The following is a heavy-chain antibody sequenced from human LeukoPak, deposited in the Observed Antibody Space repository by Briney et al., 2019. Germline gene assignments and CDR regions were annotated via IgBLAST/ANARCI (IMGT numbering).Heavy chain of an antibody. CDR3: ARGRLRPHYYYYYGMDV. J-gene: IGHJ6*02. CDR1: GFTFSSYE. CDR2: ISSSGSTI. V-gene: IGHV3-48*03. Sequence: GGSLRLPCAASGFTFSSYEMNWVRQAPGKGLEWVSYISSSGSTIYYADSVKGRFTISRDNAKNSLYLQMNSLRAEDKAVYYCARGRLRPHYYYYYGMDVWGQGTTVTVSS. D-gene: IGHD4-17*01.